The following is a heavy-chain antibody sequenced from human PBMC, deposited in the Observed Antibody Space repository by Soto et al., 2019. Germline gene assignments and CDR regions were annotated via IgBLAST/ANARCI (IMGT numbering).Heavy chain of an antibody. CDR1: GYTFTSYG. Sequence: QVQLVQSGAEVKKPGASVKVSCKASGYTFTSYGISWVRQAPGQGLEWMGWISAYNGNTNYAQKLQGRVTMTTDTSPRTAYMEVRSLGSGDPAVEFWAKGGPPRLNWGQGTLVTVSS. J-gene: IGHJ4*02. CDR3: AKGGPPRLN. V-gene: IGHV1-18*01. CDR2: ISAYNGNT.